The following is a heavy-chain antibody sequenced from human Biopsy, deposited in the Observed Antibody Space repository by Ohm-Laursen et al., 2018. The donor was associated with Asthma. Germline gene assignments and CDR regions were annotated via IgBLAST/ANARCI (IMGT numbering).Heavy chain of an antibody. Sequence: SETLSLTWTVSGDSISSYHWSWIRQPPGKGLEWIGNVFYGGATNYNPSLKSRVTISVDTSKNQFFLRLSSVTAADTAVYYCARGVVYGGDSYAEYFQHWGQGTLVTVSS. J-gene: IGHJ1*01. CDR3: ARGVVYGGDSYAEYFQH. D-gene: IGHD4-23*01. CDR1: GDSISSYH. CDR2: VFYGGAT. V-gene: IGHV4-59*01.